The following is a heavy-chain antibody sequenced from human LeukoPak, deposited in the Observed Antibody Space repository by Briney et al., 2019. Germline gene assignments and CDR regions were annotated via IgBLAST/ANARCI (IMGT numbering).Heavy chain of an antibody. D-gene: IGHD3-10*01. CDR1: GFTFTTYW. Sequence: PGGSLRLSCAASGFTFTTYWMGWVHQAPGKGLEWVASIKQDGNEKYYVDSVKGRFTISRDSAENTLYLQMKSLKAEDTAFYYCARPLLYYYGSETYFWFDLWGQGTLVTVSS. CDR2: IKQDGNEK. J-gene: IGHJ5*02. V-gene: IGHV3-7*01. CDR3: ARPLLYYYGSETYFWFDL.